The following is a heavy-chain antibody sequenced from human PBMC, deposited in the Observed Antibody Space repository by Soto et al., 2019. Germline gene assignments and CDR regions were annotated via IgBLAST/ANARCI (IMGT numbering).Heavy chain of an antibody. CDR1: GYSFFNYG. CDR3: ARDKITGIVDY. V-gene: IGHV1-18*04. D-gene: IGHD1-20*01. Sequence: ASVKVSCKASGYSFFNYGIGWVRQAPGQGLEWMGWITVNSGNTNYPQKFQGRVTMTTDTSTSTAYMELRSLRSDDTAVYYSARDKITGIVDYWGQGTLVTVSS. J-gene: IGHJ4*02. CDR2: ITVNSGNT.